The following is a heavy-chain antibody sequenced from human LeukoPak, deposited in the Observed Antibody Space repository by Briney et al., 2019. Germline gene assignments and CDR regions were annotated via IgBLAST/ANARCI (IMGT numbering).Heavy chain of an antibody. CDR3: TKMGPTPYAFDH. Sequence: GRSLRLSCSAPGFTFDDFAMHWVRKVPGRGLEWVATISWNSDGSGYADTVKGRFTISRDNAKNSLYLQMNSLKPEDSALYYCTKMGPTPYAFDHGGLGTLVTVSS. CDR1: GFTFDDFA. D-gene: IGHD1-26*01. V-gene: IGHV3-9*01. J-gene: IGHJ4*02. CDR2: ISWNSDGS.